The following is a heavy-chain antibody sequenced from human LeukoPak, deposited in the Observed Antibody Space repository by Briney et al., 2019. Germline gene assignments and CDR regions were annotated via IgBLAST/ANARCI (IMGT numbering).Heavy chain of an antibody. J-gene: IGHJ4*02. CDR2: ISGSGGST. CDR3: AIQPTEYYYDSSGQFDY. V-gene: IGHV3-23*01. D-gene: IGHD3-22*01. CDR1: GFTFSSYA. Sequence: EGSLRLSCAASGFTFSSYAMSWVRQAPGKGLEWVSAISGSGGSTYYADSVKGRFTISRDNSKNTLYLQMNSLRAEDTAVYYCAIQPTEYYYDSSGQFDYWGQGTLVTVSS.